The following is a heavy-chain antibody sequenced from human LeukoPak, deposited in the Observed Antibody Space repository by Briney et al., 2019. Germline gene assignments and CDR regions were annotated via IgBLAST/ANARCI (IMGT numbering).Heavy chain of an antibody. CDR2: INAGTGDT. CDR3: ARDHSLGSYPDY. V-gene: IGHV1-3*01. D-gene: IGHD3-10*01. Sequence: ASVKASCKSSGYTFTTSAMHWVRQAPGQSLEWMGWINAGTGDTKYSQRFQGRVTFTRDTSASTAYMALSSLRFEDTAVYFCARDHSLGSYPDYWGQGTLVTVSS. CDR1: GYTFTTSA. J-gene: IGHJ4*02.